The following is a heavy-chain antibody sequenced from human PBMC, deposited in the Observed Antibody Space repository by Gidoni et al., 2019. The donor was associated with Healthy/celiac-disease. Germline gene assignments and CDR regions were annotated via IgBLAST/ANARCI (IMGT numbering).Heavy chain of an antibody. Sequence: QVQLVQSGAEVKKPGASVNVSCKASGYTFPSYGISWVRQAPGQGLEWMGWISAYNGNTTYAQKLQGRVTMTTDTSTSTAYMELRSLRSDDTAVYYCARDLAITIFGVVIGGGWFDPWGQGTLVTVSS. J-gene: IGHJ5*02. CDR2: ISAYNGNT. D-gene: IGHD3-3*01. CDR3: ARDLAITIFGVVIGGGWFDP. V-gene: IGHV1-18*01. CDR1: GYTFPSYG.